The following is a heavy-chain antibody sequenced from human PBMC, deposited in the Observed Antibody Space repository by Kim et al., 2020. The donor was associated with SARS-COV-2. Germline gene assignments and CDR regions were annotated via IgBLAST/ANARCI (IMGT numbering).Heavy chain of an antibody. CDR1: GDSISSGGYY. D-gene: IGHD3-22*01. Sequence: SETLSLTCTVSGDSISSGGYYWSWIRQHPGQGLEWLGYISYSGITYYNPSLKSRVTISVDTSKNQFPLKLSSVTAADTAVYYCARVSTYYYNYWGQGILVTVSS. J-gene: IGHJ4*02. CDR2: ISYSGIT. CDR3: ARVSTYYYNY. V-gene: IGHV4-31*03.